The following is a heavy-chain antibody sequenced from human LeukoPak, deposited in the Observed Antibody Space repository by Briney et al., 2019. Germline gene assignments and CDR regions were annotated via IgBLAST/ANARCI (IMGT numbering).Heavy chain of an antibody. D-gene: IGHD3-3*01. V-gene: IGHV4-30-4*08. CDR1: GGSISSGDYY. CDR2: IYHSGST. CDR3: ARGVYDFWSGYYTGLWFDP. J-gene: IGHJ5*02. Sequence: SQTLSLTCTVSGGSISSGDYYWSWIRQPPGKGLEWIGYIYHSGSTYYNPSLKSRVTISVDTSKNQFSLKLSSVTAADTAVYYCARGVYDFWSGYYTGLWFDPWGQGTLVTVSS.